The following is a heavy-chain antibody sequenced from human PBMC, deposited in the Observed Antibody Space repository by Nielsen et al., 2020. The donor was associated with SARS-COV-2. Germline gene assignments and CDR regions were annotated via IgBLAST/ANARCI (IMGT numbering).Heavy chain of an antibody. CDR2: ISADNVNR. J-gene: IGHJ4*02. CDR3: ARIAYCGGDCYTNYFDY. Sequence: ASVKVSCKASGYTFTSYGISWVRQAPGQGLEWMGWISADNVNRNYAQKLQGRVTKTTDTSTSTAYMELRSLRSDDTAVYYCARIAYCGGDCYTNYFDYWGQGTLVTVSS. CDR1: GYTFTSYG. V-gene: IGHV1-18*04. D-gene: IGHD2-21*02.